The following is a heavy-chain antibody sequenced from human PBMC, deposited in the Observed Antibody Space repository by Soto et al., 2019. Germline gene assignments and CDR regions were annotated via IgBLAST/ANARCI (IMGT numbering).Heavy chain of an antibody. J-gene: IGHJ4*02. CDR2: ISYDGTNR. Sequence: QVQLVESGGGVVQPGRSLRLSCVASGFSFSGYDMHWVRQAPGKGLEWVAFISYDGTNRYYGDSVKGRFTISRDNSKSTLYLQMHSLRTEDTAVYYCAIRFDPDYEDPLRGDFWGQGTLVTVSS. V-gene: IGHV3-30*03. D-gene: IGHD4-17*01. CDR1: GFSFSGYD. CDR3: AIRFDPDYEDPLRGDF.